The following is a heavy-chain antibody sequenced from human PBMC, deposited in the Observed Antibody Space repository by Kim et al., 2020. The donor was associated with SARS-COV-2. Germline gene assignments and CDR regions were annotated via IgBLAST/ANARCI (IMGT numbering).Heavy chain of an antibody. J-gene: IGHJ3*02. CDR3: ARSRRGNSLYDAFDI. Sequence: QKFTGRVTITRDTSARTAYMELSSLRSEDTAVNYCARSRRGNSLYDAFDIWGQGTMVTVSS. D-gene: IGHD3-10*01. V-gene: IGHV1-3*01.